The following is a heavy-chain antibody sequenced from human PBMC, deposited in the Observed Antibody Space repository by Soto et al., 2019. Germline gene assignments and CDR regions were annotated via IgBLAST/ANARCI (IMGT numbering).Heavy chain of an antibody. J-gene: IGHJ4*02. V-gene: IGHV5-51*01. CDR3: ARGGNYLEY. CDR2: VYGGDSDR. CDR1: GYTFPSYW. D-gene: IGHD6-25*01. Sequence: GESLKIPCKGPGYTFPSYWIAWVRQKPGKGLEWLGAVYGGDSDRRHNPTFQGQITMSVDKSSNTAYLQWSRLNASDTAMYHCARGGNYLEYWGQGVLVTVSS.